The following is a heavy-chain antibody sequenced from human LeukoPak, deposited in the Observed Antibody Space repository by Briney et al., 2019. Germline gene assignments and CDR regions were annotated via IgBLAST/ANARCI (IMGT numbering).Heavy chain of an antibody. D-gene: IGHD2-2*01. CDR3: ARGLYCSSIACYASP. J-gene: IGHJ5*02. V-gene: IGHV5-51*01. CDR1: GCSFTNYW. CDR2: IYPDDSDT. Sequence: GESLKISCKGSGCSFTNYWIGWVRQMPGKGLEWMGIIYPDDSDTRYTPSFQGQVTISADKSISTAYLQWSSLEASDTAMYYCARGLYCSSIACYASPWGQGTQVTVSS.